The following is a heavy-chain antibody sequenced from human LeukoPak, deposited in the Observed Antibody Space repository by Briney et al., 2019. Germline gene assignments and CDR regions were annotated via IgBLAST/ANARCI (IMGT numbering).Heavy chain of an antibody. D-gene: IGHD4-17*01. CDR1: GGSTNNYY. V-gene: IGHV4-59*01. CDR2: IYYRGST. J-gene: IGHJ4*02. Sequence: SETLSLTCTVSGGSTNNYYWSWIRQPPGKGLEWIGYIYYRGSTNYNPSLKSRVTFSVDTSKNQFSLKLNSVTAADTAVYHCARGGDYGDLRYFDYWGQGTLVTVSS. CDR3: ARGGDYGDLRYFDY.